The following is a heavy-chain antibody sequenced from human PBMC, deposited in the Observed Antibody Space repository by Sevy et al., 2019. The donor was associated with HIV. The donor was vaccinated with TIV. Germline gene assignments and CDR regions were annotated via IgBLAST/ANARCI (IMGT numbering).Heavy chain of an antibody. V-gene: IGHV3-23*01. Sequence: GGSLRLSCAASGFSFSSYAMSWVRRTPVKGLQWVSVFRGSGGSTHYADSVKGRFTIFRDNSRNTVYLQMNSLRAEDTAVYYCARRPDLGVVILTGVLDVWGQGTTVTVSS. CDR3: ARRPDLGVVILTGVLDV. J-gene: IGHJ6*02. D-gene: IGHD3-3*01. CDR2: FRGSGGST. CDR1: GFSFSSYA.